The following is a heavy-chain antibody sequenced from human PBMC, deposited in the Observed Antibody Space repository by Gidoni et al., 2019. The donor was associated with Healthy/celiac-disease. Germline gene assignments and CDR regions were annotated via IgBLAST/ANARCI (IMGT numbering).Heavy chain of an antibody. CDR2: IRGSGGRT. CDR3: ARCSGSYLWYWFDP. J-gene: IGHJ5*02. Sequence: ELQLLESGGGLVQPGGSLGLYCAAAGFTFSSSAMCWVRQAPVKGMECVSAIRGSGGRTSYADSVKGQFTISRDIYKNKWYLQMNSLRAVDTAVYYCARCSGSYLWYWFDPLGQGTLVTVSS. CDR1: GFTFSSSA. D-gene: IGHD3-10*02. V-gene: IGHV3-23*01.